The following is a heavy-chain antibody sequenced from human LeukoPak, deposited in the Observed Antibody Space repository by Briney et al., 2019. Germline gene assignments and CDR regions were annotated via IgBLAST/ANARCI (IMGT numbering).Heavy chain of an antibody. Sequence: SETLSLTCTVSGYSISSGYYWGWIRQPPGKGLEWIGSIYHSGSTYYNPSLKSRVTISVDTSKNQFSLKLSSVTAADTAVYYCARVYYYGSGNYYMDVWGKGTTVTVSS. J-gene: IGHJ6*03. D-gene: IGHD3-10*01. CDR3: ARVYYYGSGNYYMDV. V-gene: IGHV4-38-2*02. CDR1: GYSISSGYY. CDR2: IYHSGST.